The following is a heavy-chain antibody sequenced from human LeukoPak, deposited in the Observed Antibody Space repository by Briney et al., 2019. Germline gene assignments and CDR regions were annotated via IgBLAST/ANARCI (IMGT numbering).Heavy chain of an antibody. CDR3: VRGPSHSSSWFFDY. D-gene: IGHD6-13*01. V-gene: IGHV4-4*07. CDR2: IYGSGST. Sequence: KPSETLSLTCTVSGDSLSSYYWSWIRQPAGKGMEWIGRIYGSGSTNYTPTLKSRVSMSVDTSKNQFSLKLNSVTAADTAVYFCVRGPSHSSSWFFDYWGQGTLVTVSS. CDR1: GDSLSSYY. J-gene: IGHJ4*02.